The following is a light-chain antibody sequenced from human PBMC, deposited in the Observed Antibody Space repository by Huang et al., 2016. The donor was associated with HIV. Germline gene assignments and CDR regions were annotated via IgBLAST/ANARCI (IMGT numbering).Light chain of an antibody. CDR1: QRVSSSY. J-gene: IGKJ1*01. CDR3: QQYGSSLWT. CDR2: CAS. V-gene: IGKV3-20*01. Sequence: EIVLTQSPGTLSLSPGERATLYCRASQRVSSSYLAGYQQKPGQAPRLRIYCASSRATGIPDRFSGSGYGTDFTLTISRLEPEDFAVYYCQQYGSSLWTFGQGTTVEIK.